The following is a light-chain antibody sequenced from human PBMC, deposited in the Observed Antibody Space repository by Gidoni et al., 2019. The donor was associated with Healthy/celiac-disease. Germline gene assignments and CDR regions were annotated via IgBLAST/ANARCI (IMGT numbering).Light chain of an antibody. CDR2: RNN. V-gene: IGLV1-47*01. CDR3: AAWDDSPSGLGYV. CDR1: SSNIGSNY. J-gene: IGLJ1*01. Sequence: QSVLTQPPSASGTPGQRVSISCSRSSSNIGSNYVYWYQQLPGTAPKLLIDRNNQRPSGVPDRCSGSKSGTSASLAISGLRSEDEADYYCAAWDDSPSGLGYVFGTGTKVTVL.